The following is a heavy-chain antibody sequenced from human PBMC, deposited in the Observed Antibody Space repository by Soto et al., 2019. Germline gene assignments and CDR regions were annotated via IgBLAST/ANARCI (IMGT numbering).Heavy chain of an antibody. Sequence: QVQLQQWGAGLLKPSETLALTCAVYGGSFSGYYWNWIRQPPGKGLEWIGEINHSGSTNYNPSLKSRVTISVDTSKNQFSLKLSSVTAADTAVYYCARGGAGGLIATGVPRGYWGQGTLVTVSS. CDR1: GGSFSGYY. D-gene: IGHD6-13*01. V-gene: IGHV4-34*01. CDR2: INHSGST. CDR3: ARGGAGGLIATGVPRGY. J-gene: IGHJ4*02.